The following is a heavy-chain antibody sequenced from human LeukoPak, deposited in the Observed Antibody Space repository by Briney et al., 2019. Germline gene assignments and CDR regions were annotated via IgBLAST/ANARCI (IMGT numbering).Heavy chain of an antibody. J-gene: IGHJ4*02. D-gene: IGHD2-8*01. CDR3: AKDTSIGRYCTNGVCSPFDY. V-gene: IGHV3-23*01. CDR2: IVDSGGGT. CDR1: GFTFSSYA. Sequence: PGGSLRLSCAASGFTFSSYAMSWVRQAPGKGLEWVSGIVDSGGGTYYADSVKGRFTISRDNSKNTLYLQMNSLRADDTAVYYCAKDTSIGRYCTNGVCSPFDYWGQGTLVTVSS.